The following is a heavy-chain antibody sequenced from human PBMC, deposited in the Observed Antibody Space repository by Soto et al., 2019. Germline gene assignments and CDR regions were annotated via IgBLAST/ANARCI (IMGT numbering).Heavy chain of an antibody. CDR3: ARGRYGDY. V-gene: IGHV1-18*01. D-gene: IGHD1-1*01. CDR1: GYTFTSYG. CDR2: ISAHNGNT. J-gene: IGHJ4*02. Sequence: QVHLVQSGAEVKKPGASVKVSCKGSGYTFTSYGITWVRQAPGQGLEWMGWISAHNGNTNYAQKLQGRVTVTRDTATRTAYMELRSLRSDGTAVYYCARGRYGDYWGQGALVTVSS.